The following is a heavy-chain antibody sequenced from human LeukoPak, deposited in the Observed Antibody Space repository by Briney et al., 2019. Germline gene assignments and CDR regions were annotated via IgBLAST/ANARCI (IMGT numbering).Heavy chain of an antibody. V-gene: IGHV5-51*01. J-gene: IGHJ1*01. CDR2: IYPGDSDT. D-gene: IGHD6-19*01. Sequence: GASLQISCKGSGYSFTSYWIGWVRQLPGKGLEWMGIIYPGDSDTRYSPSFQGQVTISADKSISTAYLQWSSLKASDTAMYYCAAMYSSGWFQHWGQGTLVTVSS. CDR3: AAMYSSGWFQH. CDR1: GYSFTSYW.